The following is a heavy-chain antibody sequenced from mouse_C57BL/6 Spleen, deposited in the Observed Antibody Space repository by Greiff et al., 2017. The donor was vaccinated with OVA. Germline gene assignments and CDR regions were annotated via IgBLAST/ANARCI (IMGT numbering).Heavy chain of an antibody. Sequence: QVQLKQSGAELVKPGASVKLSCKASGYTFTEYTIHWVKQRSGQGLEWIGWFYPGSGSIKYNEKLKDKATLTADKSSSTVSMELSRLTSDDSAVYFSARHDGQKGGLYFDCWGTGTTLTVSS. V-gene: IGHV1-62-2*01. CDR3: ARHDGQKGGLYFDC. CDR1: GYTFTEYT. J-gene: IGHJ2*01. CDR2: FYPGSGSI.